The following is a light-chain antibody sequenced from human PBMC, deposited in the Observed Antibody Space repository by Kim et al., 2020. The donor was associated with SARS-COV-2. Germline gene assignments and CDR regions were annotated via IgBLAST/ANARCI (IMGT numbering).Light chain of an antibody. CDR3: MQGTHWPPYT. CDR1: QSLVHSDGNTY. V-gene: IGKV2-30*02. J-gene: IGKJ2*01. CDR2: KVS. Sequence: DVVMTQSPLSLPVTLGQPASISCGSSQSLVHSDGNTYLNWFQQRPGQSPRRLIYKVSNRDSGVPDRFSGSGSGTDFTLKISRVEAEDVGVYYCMQGTHWPPYTFGQGTKLEI.